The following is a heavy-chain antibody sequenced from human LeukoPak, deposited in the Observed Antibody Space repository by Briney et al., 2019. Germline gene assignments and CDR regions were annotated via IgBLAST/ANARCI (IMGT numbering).Heavy chain of an antibody. D-gene: IGHD6-13*01. V-gene: IGHV3-74*01. J-gene: IGHJ4*02. CDR3: ARGGSRTYFDY. Sequence: PGGSLRLSCAASGFTFSCYWMHWVRQAPGKGLVWVSRINSDGSSTTYADSVKGRFTISRDNAKNTLYLQMNSLRAEDTAVYYCARGGSRTYFDYWGQGTLVTVSS. CDR2: INSDGSST. CDR1: GFTFSCYW.